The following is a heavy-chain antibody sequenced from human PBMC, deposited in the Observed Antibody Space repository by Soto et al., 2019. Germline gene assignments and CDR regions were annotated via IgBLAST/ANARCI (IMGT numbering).Heavy chain of an antibody. V-gene: IGHV3-9*01. CDR2: ISWNSGSI. D-gene: IGHD6-19*01. Sequence: GGSLRLSCAASGFTFDDYAMHWVRQAPGKGLEWVSGISWNSGSIGNADSVKGRFTISRDNAKNSLYLQMNSLRAEDTALYYCAKDSGQWLAELKYYYYYMDVWGKGTTVTVSS. J-gene: IGHJ6*03. CDR1: GFTFDDYA. CDR3: AKDSGQWLAELKYYYYYMDV.